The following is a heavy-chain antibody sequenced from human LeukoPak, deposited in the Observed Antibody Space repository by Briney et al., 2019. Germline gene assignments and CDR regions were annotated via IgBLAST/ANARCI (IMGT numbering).Heavy chain of an antibody. J-gene: IGHJ3*02. V-gene: IGHV1-2*02. CDR1: GYTFTGSY. CDR2: INPNSGGT. Sequence: ASVKVSCKASGYTFTGSYIHWVRQAPGQGLEWMGWINPNSGGTNYAQKFKGRVTMTRDTSISTAYMELSRLRSDDTAVYYCARWVERDIVVVPAAIHAFDIWGQGTMVTVSS. D-gene: IGHD2-2*02. CDR3: ARWVERDIVVVPAAIHAFDI.